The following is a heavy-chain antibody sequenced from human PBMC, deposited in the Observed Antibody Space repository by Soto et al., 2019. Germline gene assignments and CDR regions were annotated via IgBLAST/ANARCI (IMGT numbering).Heavy chain of an antibody. CDR1: AFTFSDYY. J-gene: IGHJ5*02. Sequence: GGSLRLSCAASAFTFSDYYMSWIRQAPGKELEWVSSISSSGSTIYYADSVKGRFTISRGNAENSLYLQMNSLRAEDTAVSYCAIFSRILPGGSSWFDPWGQGTMVTVSS. V-gene: IGHV3-11*01. CDR3: AIFSRILPGGSSWFDP. D-gene: IGHD2-21*01. CDR2: ISSSGSTI.